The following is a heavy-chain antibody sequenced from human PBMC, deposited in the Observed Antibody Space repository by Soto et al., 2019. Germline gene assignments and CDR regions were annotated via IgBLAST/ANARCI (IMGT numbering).Heavy chain of an antibody. CDR3: ARQGYCRGGSCYRRYYYYGLDV. CDR2: IYPGDSDT. CDR1: GYSFTTYW. J-gene: IGHJ6*02. D-gene: IGHD2-15*01. Sequence: GESLKISCKGSGYSFTTYWIGWVRQMPGKGLEWMGIIYPGDSDTRYSPSFQGQVTISADKSISTAYLQWSSLKASDTAMYYCARQGYCRGGSCYRRYYYYGLDVWGLGTTGTVSS. V-gene: IGHV5-51*01.